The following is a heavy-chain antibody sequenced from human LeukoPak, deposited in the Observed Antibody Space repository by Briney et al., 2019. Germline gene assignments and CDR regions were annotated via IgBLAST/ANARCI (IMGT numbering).Heavy chain of an antibody. CDR3: AKDEMATMSIFDY. CDR1: GFNFGIYG. D-gene: IGHD5-24*01. V-gene: IGHV3-30*02. Sequence: GGSLRLSCTASGFNFGIYGMHWVRQAPGKGLEWVAVMWDDGTNEYYVESVKGRFTISRDNGKRTLYLQMNSLRAEDTAVYYCAKDEMATMSIFDYWGQGTLVTVSS. CDR2: MWDDGTNE. J-gene: IGHJ4*02.